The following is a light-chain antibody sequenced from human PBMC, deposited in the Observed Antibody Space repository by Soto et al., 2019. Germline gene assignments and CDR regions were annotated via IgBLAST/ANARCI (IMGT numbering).Light chain of an antibody. CDR1: QHISTY. CDR3: QHSYTIPYS. J-gene: IGKJ2*03. V-gene: IGKV1-39*01. CDR2: AAS. Sequence: DIQLTQSPSSLYASVGDRVTLTCRASQHISTYLNWYQQTPGRATTLLIYAASTLYSGVPSRFTGSASGTDFTLTSSSLQPEDFATDYCQHSYTIPYSCGQGTKLEMK.